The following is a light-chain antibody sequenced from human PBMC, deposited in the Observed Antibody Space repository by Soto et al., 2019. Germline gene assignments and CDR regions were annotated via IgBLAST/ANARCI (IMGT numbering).Light chain of an antibody. CDR3: QQRSNWPRIT. Sequence: EMVMTQSPVTLSVSPGESATLSCRASQSVRSSYLAWYQQTPGQTPRLLIYAASSRATGIPDRFSGSGSGTDFTLTISSLEPEDSAVYYCQQRSNWPRITFGQGTRLEIK. CDR2: AAS. CDR1: QSVRSSY. V-gene: IGKV3D-20*02. J-gene: IGKJ5*01.